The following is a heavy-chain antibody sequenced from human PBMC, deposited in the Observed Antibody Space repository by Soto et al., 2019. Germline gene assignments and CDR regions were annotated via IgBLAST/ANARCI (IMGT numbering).Heavy chain of an antibody. CDR1: GFTFSSFE. CDR2: ISSSGGNT. V-gene: IGHV3-48*03. CDR3: ARVSQVLTNLYYHYVLDV. J-gene: IGHJ6*02. Sequence: PGGSLRLSCAASGFTFSSFEMNWVRQAPGKRLEWISYISSSGGNTYYADSVKGRFSVSRDNAKKSLYLHMASLTADDTAVYYCARVSQVLTNLYYHYVLDVWGQGTTVTVSS.